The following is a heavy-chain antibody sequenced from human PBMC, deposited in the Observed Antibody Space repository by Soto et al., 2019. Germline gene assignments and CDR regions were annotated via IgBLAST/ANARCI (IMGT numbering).Heavy chain of an antibody. Sequence: ASVKVSCKASGGTFSSYAISWVRQAPGQGLEWMGGIIPIFGTANYAQKFQGRVTITADESTSTAYMELSSLRSEDTAVYYCATTRLDDILTGYYFDYWGQGTLVTVSS. CDR3: ATTRLDDILTGYYFDY. D-gene: IGHD3-9*01. V-gene: IGHV1-69*13. J-gene: IGHJ4*02. CDR1: GGTFSSYA. CDR2: IIPIFGTA.